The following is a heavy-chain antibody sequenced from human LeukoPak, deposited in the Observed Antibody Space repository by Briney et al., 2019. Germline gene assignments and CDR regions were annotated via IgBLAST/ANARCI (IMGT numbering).Heavy chain of an antibody. Sequence: SGPTLVNPTQTLTLTCTFSGFSLSTSGLGVGWIRQPPGKALEWLALIYCNDDKRYTPSLKNRLTITKDTSKNQVVLTMTNMDPVDTATYYCAHRGYTYAFDPWGQGTLVTVSS. V-gene: IGHV2-5*01. D-gene: IGHD5-18*01. J-gene: IGHJ5*02. CDR1: GFSLSTSGLG. CDR3: AHRGYTYAFDP. CDR2: IYCNDDK.